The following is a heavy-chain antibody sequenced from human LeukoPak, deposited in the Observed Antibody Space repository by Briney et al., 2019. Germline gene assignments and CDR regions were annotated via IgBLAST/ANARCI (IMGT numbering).Heavy chain of an antibody. CDR3: ARGPLAGYYYGMDV. J-gene: IGHJ6*02. V-gene: IGHV3-13*01. D-gene: IGHD6-25*01. Sequence: GGSLRLSCAASGFTFSSYDMHSVRQATGKGLEWVSAIGTAGDTYYPGSVKGRFTISRENAKNSLYLQMNSLRAGDTAVYYCARGPLAGYYYGMDVWGQGTTVTVSS. CDR2: IGTAGDT. CDR1: GFTFSSYD.